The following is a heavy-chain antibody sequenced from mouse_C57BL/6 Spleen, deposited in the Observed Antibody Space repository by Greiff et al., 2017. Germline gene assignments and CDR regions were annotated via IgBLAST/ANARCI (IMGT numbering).Heavy chain of an antibody. D-gene: IGHD1-1*01. V-gene: IGHV1-64*01. CDR2: IHPNSGST. CDR3: AKEGLFTPVVATGAMDY. CDR1: GYTFTSYW. J-gene: IGHJ4*01. Sequence: QVQLQQPGAELVKPGASVKLSCKASGYTFTSYWMHWVKQRPGQGLEWIGMIHPNSGSTNYNEKFKSKATLTVDKSSSTAYMQLSSLTSEDSAVYYCAKEGLFTPVVATGAMDYWGQGTSVTVSS.